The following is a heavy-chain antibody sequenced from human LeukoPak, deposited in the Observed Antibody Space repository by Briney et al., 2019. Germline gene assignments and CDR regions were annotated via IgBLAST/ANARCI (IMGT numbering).Heavy chain of an antibody. CDR2: ISAYNGNT. V-gene: IGHV1-18*01. CDR3: ARTPEFGELPFDY. J-gene: IGHJ4*02. D-gene: IGHD3-10*01. CDR1: GYTFSTST. Sequence: GASVTVSCKASGYTFSTSTISWVRQAPGQGLEWMGWISAYNGNTNYAQKLQGRVTMTTDTSTSTAYMELRSLRSDDTAVYYCARTPEFGELPFDYWGQGTLVTVSS.